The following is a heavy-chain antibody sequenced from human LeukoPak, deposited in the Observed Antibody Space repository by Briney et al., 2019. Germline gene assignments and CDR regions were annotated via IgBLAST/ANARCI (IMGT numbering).Heavy chain of an antibody. CDR3: VSPRGFSYGYFDY. Sequence: SETLSLTCAVYGGSFSGYYWSWIRQPPGKGLEWIGSIYYSKNTYYNPSLKSRVTVSADTSKNQFSLTLGSVSATDTAVYYCVSPRGFSYGYFDYWGQGTLVTVSS. CDR1: GGSFSGYY. CDR2: IYYSKNT. V-gene: IGHV4-34*01. J-gene: IGHJ4*02. D-gene: IGHD5-18*01.